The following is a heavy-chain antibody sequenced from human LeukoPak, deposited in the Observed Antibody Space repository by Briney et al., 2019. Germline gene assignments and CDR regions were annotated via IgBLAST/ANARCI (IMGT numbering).Heavy chain of an antibody. CDR1: GFTFSRYE. J-gene: IGHJ4*01. Sequence: GGSVRLSCAASGFTFSRYEMNWVRQAPGKGLEWVAYISSSSSNIYYAHYVQGRFTISKDKPKNSPYLQMNSLRARHKAVYYCARQSLRFFDYWGQGTLVTVSS. CDR2: ISSSSSNI. CDR3: ARQSLRFFDY. V-gene: IGHV3-48*03.